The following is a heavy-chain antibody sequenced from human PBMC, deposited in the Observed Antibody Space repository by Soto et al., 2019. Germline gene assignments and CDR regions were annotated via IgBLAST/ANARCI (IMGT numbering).Heavy chain of an antibody. D-gene: IGHD3-22*01. J-gene: IGHJ4*02. CDR1: GGTFSSYA. V-gene: IGHV1-69*13. CDR2: IIPIFGTA. CDR3: ARGQSDYYDSSGYLYYFDY. Sequence: SVKVSCKASGGTFSSYAISWVRQAPGQGLEWMGGIIPIFGTANYAQKFQGRATITADESTSTAYMELSSLRSEDTAVYYCARGQSDYYDSSGYLYYFDYWGQGTLVTVSS.